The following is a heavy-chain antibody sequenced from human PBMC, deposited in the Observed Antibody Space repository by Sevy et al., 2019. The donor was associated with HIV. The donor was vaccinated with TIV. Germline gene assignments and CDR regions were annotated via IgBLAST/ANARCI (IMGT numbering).Heavy chain of an antibody. J-gene: IGHJ5*02. CDR1: GGSISPYY. CDR3: ARDFSQYAGYFDH. D-gene: IGHD3-9*01. CDR2: ISYTGST. Sequence: SETLSLTCTVSGGSISPYYWNWIRQPPGKGLEWIGYISYTGSTNYNPSLKSRVTLSLDTSKNQFSLKLKSVTAAEPALYYCARDFSQYAGYFDHWGQGMLVTVSS. V-gene: IGHV4-59*01.